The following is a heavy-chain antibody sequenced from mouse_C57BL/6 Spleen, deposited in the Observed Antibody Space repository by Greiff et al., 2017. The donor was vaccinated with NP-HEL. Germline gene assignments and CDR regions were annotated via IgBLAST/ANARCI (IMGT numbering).Heavy chain of an antibody. Sequence: EVQLVESGEGLVKPVGSLKLSCAASGFTFSSYAMSWVRQTPEKRLEWVAYISSGGDYIYYADTVKGRFTISRDNARNTLYLQMSSLKSEDTAMYYCTRDHYYGSSYVRFAYWGQGTLVTVSA. D-gene: IGHD1-1*01. V-gene: IGHV5-9-1*02. CDR3: TRDHYYGSSYVRFAY. CDR1: GFTFSSYA. CDR2: ISSGGDYI. J-gene: IGHJ3*01.